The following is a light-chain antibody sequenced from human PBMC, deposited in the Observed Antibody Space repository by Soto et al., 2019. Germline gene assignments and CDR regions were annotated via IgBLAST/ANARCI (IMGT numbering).Light chain of an antibody. J-gene: IGKJ1*01. CDR1: QSVSSN. Sequence: EIVMTQSPATLSVSPGERATLSCRASQSVSSNLAWYQQKPGQAPRLLIYGASTRATGIPARFSGSGSGTEFTLTIRRLQPDHFVVYYCQKYNNWWTFGQGTKCEI. CDR2: GAS. V-gene: IGKV3-15*01. CDR3: QKYNNWWT.